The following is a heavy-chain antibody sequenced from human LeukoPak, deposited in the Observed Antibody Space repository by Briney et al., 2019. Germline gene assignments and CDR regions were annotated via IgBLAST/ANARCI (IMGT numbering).Heavy chain of an antibody. V-gene: IGHV4-59*01. CDR1: GGSMRNYY. CDR2: TYDSGSS. J-gene: IGHJ4*02. D-gene: IGHD2-2*01. Sequence: SETLSLTCAVSGGSMRNYYWSWIRQPPGKGLEWIGYTYDSGSSSYNPSLRSWVSISIDTSKNQFSLNLSSVTAADTAVYYCARGWASSWYYFDFWGQGTLVTVSS. CDR3: ARGWASSWYYFDF.